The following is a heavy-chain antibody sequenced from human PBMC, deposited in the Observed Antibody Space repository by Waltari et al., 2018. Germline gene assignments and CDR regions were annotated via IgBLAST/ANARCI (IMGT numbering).Heavy chain of an antibody. J-gene: IGHJ3*02. V-gene: IGHV4-4*07. Sequence: QVQLQESGPGLVKPSETLALTCPASGGPIRSYYWRWNRRPAGKGLEWIGRIYTSGSTNYNPSLKSRVTMSVDTSKNQFSLKLSSVTAADTAVYYCARDWYSGLGEAFDIWGQGTMVTVSS. CDR3: ARDWYSGLGEAFDI. D-gene: IGHD1-26*01. CDR2: IYTSGST. CDR1: GGPIRSYY.